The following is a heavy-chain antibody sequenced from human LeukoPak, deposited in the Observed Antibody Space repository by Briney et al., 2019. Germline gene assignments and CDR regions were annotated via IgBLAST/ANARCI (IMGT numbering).Heavy chain of an antibody. V-gene: IGHV1-2*02. D-gene: IGHD6-6*01. CDR2: INPNSGGT. CDR3: ARSMYSSWSGVAY. J-gene: IGHJ4*02. Sequence: ASVKVSCKASGYTFTGYYMHWVRQAPGQGLEWRGWINPNSGGTNYAQKFHGRVTMTRDTSISTAYMELSRLRSDDTAVYYCARSMYSSWSGVAYWGQGTLVTVSS. CDR1: GYTFTGYY.